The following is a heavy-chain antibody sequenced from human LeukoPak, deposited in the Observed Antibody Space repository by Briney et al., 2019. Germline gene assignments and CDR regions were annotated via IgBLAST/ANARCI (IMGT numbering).Heavy chain of an antibody. CDR3: ARVGGVTTVTNFDY. D-gene: IGHD4-17*01. V-gene: IGHV4-59*12. Sequence: PSETLSLTCTVSGGAINSYYWSWIRQPPGKGLEWIGYIYYSGSTNYNPSLKSRVTISVDTSKDQFSLKLSSVTAADTAVYYCARVGGVTTVTNFDYWGQGTLVTVSS. CDR1: GGAINSYY. J-gene: IGHJ4*02. CDR2: IYYSGST.